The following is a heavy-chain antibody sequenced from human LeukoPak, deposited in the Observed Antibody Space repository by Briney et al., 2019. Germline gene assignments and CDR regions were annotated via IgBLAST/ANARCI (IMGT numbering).Heavy chain of an antibody. CDR1: GGSFSGYY. V-gene: IGHV4-34*01. Sequence: PSEILSLTCAVYGGSFSGYYWSWIRQPPGKGLEWIGEINHSGSTNYNPSLKSRVTISVDTSKNQFSLKLSSVTAADTAVYYCARGAPPVNWGQGTLVTVSS. CDR3: ARGAPPVN. J-gene: IGHJ4*02. CDR2: INHSGST.